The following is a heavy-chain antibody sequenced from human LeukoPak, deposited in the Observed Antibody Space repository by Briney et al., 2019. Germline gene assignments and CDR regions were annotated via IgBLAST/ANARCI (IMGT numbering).Heavy chain of an antibody. V-gene: IGHV3-21*01. CDR2: ISSSSYI. CDR3: AGSGYAAADYFDY. J-gene: IGHJ4*02. D-gene: IGHD5-12*01. Sequence: GGSLRLSCAASGFTFSSYSMNWVRQAPGKGLEWVSSISSSSYIYYADSMKGRFTISRDNAKNSLYLQMNSLRAEDTAVYYCAGSGYAAADYFDYWGQGTLVTVSS. CDR1: GFTFSSYS.